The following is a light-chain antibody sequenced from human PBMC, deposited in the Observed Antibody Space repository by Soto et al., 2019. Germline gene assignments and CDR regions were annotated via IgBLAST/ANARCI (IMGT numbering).Light chain of an antibody. CDR1: QSVGTY. CDR3: HQYNDWPRGT. CDR2: GAS. V-gene: IGKV3-15*01. Sequence: ELVMTQSPATLSVSPCERATLSRRASQSVGTYLAWYQQKPGQAPRLLIYGASTRATDIPARFSGGGSGTEFTLTINSLQSEDVAVYYCHQYNDWPRGTLGQGTKVDIK. J-gene: IGKJ1*01.